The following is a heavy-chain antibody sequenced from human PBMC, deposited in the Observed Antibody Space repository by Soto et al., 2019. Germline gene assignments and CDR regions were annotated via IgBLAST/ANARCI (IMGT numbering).Heavy chain of an antibody. CDR1: GFTFSSYA. V-gene: IGHV3-23*01. D-gene: IGHD2-2*01. CDR3: AKGYCSSTSCYRSMDV. J-gene: IGHJ6*02. Sequence: GGSLRLSCAASGFTFSSYAMSWVRQAPGKGLEWVSAISGGGGSTYYADSVKGRFTISRDSSKNTLFLQMNSLRAEDTAVYYCAKGYCSSTSCYRSMDVWGQGTTVTVSS. CDR2: ISGGGGST.